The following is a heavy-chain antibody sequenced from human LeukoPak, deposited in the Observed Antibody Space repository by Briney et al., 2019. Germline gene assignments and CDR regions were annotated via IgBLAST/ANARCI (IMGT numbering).Heavy chain of an antibody. CDR1: GYTFTGYY. J-gene: IGHJ4*02. CDR3: ARARIAAAATSADY. D-gene: IGHD6-13*01. V-gene: IGHV1-2*02. Sequence: ASVKVSCKASGYTFTGYYMHWVRQAPGQGLEGMGWINPNSGGTNYAQKFQGRVTMTRDTSISTAYMELSGLRSDDTAVYYCARARIAAAATSADYWGQGTLVTVSS. CDR2: INPNSGGT.